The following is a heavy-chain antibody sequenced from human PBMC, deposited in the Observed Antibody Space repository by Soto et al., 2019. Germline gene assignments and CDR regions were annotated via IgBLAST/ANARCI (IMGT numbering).Heavy chain of an antibody. J-gene: IGHJ5*02. Sequence: QVQLQESGPGLVKPSQTLYLSCTVSGGSISSGDYYWTWIRQPPGKGLEWLGYIYSRGNTYYNPSLQSRVSMSLDTSKNQFSLKLTAVTATDTAVYSCARGRPLSWFDPWGHGTLVTVSS. CDR1: GGSISSGDYY. V-gene: IGHV4-30-4*01. CDR2: IYSRGNT. CDR3: ARGRPLSWFDP.